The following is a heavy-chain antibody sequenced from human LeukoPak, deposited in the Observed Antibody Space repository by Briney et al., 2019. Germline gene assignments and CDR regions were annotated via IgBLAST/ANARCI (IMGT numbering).Heavy chain of an antibody. CDR3: ARDLTVTSTSWFDR. V-gene: IGHV3-21*01. CDR2: ITGRSTYI. Sequence: TGGSLRLSCAVSGFTFSSYTMNWVRQAPGKGLEWVSSITGRSTYIYYADSVKGRFTISRDNAKNSLYLQMNSLRAEDTAVYYCARDLTVTSTSWFDRWGQGTLVTVSS. CDR1: GFTFSSYT. J-gene: IGHJ5*02. D-gene: IGHD4-11*01.